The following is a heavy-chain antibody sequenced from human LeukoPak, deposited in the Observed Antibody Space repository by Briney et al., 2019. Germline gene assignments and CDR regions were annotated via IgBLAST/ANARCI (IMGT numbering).Heavy chain of an antibody. CDR1: GGTFSSYA. J-gene: IGHJ4*02. V-gene: IGHV1-69*05. CDR2: IIPIFGTA. CDR3: ARVITMVRGAMGY. D-gene: IGHD3-10*01. Sequence: GASVKVSCKASGGTFSSYAISWVRQAPGQGLEWMGGIIPIFGTANYAQKFQGRVTITTDESTSTAYMELRSLRSDDTAVYYCARVITMVRGAMGYWGQGTLVTVSS.